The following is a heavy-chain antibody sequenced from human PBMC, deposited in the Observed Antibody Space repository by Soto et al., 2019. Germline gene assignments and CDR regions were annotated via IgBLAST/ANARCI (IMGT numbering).Heavy chain of an antibody. CDR3: ARRHLAVAVSPWFDH. V-gene: IGHV2-26*01. D-gene: IGHD6-19*01. CDR2: IDSSAEK. CDR1: GLSITDSEMG. Sequence: QVTLKESGPVLVKPTETLTLRCTVSGLSITDSEMGVSWIRQPPGQPREWLAHIDSSAEKSYRTFLKSRLAISKDTSKSQIVLSMTNMDPADTATYYCARRHLAVAVSPWFDHWGQGIPVTVSS. J-gene: IGHJ5*02.